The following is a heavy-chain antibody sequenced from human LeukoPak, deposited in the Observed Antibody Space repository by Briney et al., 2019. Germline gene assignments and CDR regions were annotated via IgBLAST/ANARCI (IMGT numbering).Heavy chain of an antibody. CDR1: GFSFSAYS. V-gene: IGHV3-48*01. D-gene: IGHD2-2*01. J-gene: IGHJ4*02. Sequence: PGGSLRLSCEASGFSFSAYSMSWVRQAPGKGLEWISYIRSSSTTIYYADSVKGRFTISRDNAENSVYLQMNSLSVEDTAVYFCARDSRSHCGTDACYGPYFDYWGQGILVAVSS. CDR2: IRSSSTTI. CDR3: ARDSRSHCGTDACYGPYFDY.